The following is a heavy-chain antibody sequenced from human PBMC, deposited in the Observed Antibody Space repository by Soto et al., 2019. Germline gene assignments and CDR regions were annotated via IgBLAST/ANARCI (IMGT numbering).Heavy chain of an antibody. CDR1: GFTFSSYW. J-gene: IGHJ3*02. D-gene: IGHD5-18*01. Sequence: GGSLRLSCAASGFTFSSYWMSWVRQAPGKGLEWVANIKQDGSEKYYVDSVKGRFTISRDNAKSSLYLQMNSLRAEDTAVYYCARQPGYSYGYSHAFDIWGQGTMVTVSS. V-gene: IGHV3-7*01. CDR2: IKQDGSEK. CDR3: ARQPGYSYGYSHAFDI.